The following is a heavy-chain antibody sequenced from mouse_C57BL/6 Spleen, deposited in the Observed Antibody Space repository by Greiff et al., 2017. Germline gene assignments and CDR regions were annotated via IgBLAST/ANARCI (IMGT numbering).Heavy chain of an antibody. Sequence: EVKLVESGGDLVKPGGSLKLSCAASGFTFRSYGLSWVRQTPDKRLEWVATISSGGSYTYYPDSVKGRFTISRDNAKNTLYLQMSSLKSEDTAMYYCATGFDYWGQGTTLTVSS. V-gene: IGHV5-6*01. CDR2: ISSGGSYT. CDR3: ATGFDY. J-gene: IGHJ2*01. CDR1: GFTFRSYG. D-gene: IGHD4-1*01.